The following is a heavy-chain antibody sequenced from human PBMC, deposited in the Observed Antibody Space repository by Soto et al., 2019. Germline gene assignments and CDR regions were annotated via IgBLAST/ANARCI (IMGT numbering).Heavy chain of an antibody. CDR3: ARRRYCGADCYSKHYYGMDV. CDR2: IIPVLGVT. Sequence: QVHLVQSGAEVKKPGSSVKVSCQASGSTFSSYTVSWVRQAPGQGLEWMGRIIPVLGVTNYAPKFEGRVTITADKSKTTAYMELSSLGSGDTAVYYCARRRYCGADCYSKHYYGMDVWGQGTTVTVSS. V-gene: IGHV1-69*02. CDR1: GSTFSSYT. D-gene: IGHD2-21*02. J-gene: IGHJ6*02.